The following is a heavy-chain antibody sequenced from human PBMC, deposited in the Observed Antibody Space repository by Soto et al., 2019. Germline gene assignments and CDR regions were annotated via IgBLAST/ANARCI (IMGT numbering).Heavy chain of an antibody. V-gene: IGHV1-18*01. CDR1: GYTFTSYG. Sequence: ASVKVSCKASGYTFTSYGISWVRQAPGQGLEWMGWISAYNGNTNYAQKLQGRVTMTTDTSTSTAYMELRSLRSDDTAVYYCARDYLVCLLMVYATPIFYYWGKGTLVTVSS. D-gene: IGHD2-8*01. CDR3: ARDYLVCLLMVYATPIFYY. J-gene: IGHJ4*02. CDR2: ISAYNGNT.